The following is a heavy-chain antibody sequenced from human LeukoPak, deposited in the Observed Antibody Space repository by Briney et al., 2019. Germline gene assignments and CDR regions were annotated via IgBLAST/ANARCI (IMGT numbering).Heavy chain of an antibody. CDR3: ARAPVRGAVAGVDY. J-gene: IGHJ4*02. Sequence: GGSLRLSCAASGFTFNNYAMHWARQAPGKGLEWVAVVTYDGNNQYYADSVKGRFTVSRDNSRNTVNLQMNSLRGEDTAVYYCARAPVRGAVAGVDYWGQGTLVTVSS. CDR1: GFTFNNYA. D-gene: IGHD6-19*01. CDR2: VTYDGNNQ. V-gene: IGHV3-30-3*01.